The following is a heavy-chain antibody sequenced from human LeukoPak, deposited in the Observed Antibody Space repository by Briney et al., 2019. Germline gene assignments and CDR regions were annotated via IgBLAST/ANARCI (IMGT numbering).Heavy chain of an antibody. V-gene: IGHV3-11*04. D-gene: IGHD6-19*01. J-gene: IGHJ3*02. CDR1: GFTSSDYY. CDR2: ISSSGSTI. CDR3: AGYSSGWFGAFDI. Sequence: GGSLRLSCAASGFTSSDYYMSWIRQAPGKGLEWVSYISSSGSTIYYADSVKGRFTISRDNAKNSLYLQMNSLRAEDTAVYYCAGYSSGWFGAFDIWGQGTMVTVSS.